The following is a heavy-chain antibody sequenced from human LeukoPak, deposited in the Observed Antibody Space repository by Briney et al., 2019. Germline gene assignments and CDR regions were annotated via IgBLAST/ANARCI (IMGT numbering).Heavy chain of an antibody. J-gene: IGHJ6*03. Sequence: GSIXXXYWXWIRQPPGXXLXGIGYIYYSGSTNYNPSLTSRVTISVDTSKNQCSLKLSSVTAADTAVYYCAGXXXXXXXYXXXXVWGKGXTXTVSS. CDR1: GSIXXXY. CDR3: AGXXXXXXXYXXXXV. V-gene: IGHV4-59*01. CDR2: IYYSGST.